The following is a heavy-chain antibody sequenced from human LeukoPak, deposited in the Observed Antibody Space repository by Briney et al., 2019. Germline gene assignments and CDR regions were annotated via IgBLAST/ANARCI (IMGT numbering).Heavy chain of an antibody. Sequence: ESGPTLVKPTQTLTLTCTFSGFSLTTSGVGGGWIRQSPGKALEWLALIYWNDNKRYSPSLKSRLIITKDTSKNQVVLTMTNMDPVDTATYYCAHRPLRCWFDPWGQGTLVTVSS. CDR2: IYWNDNK. J-gene: IGHJ5*02. CDR3: AHRPLRCWFDP. V-gene: IGHV2-5*01. CDR1: GFSLTTSGVG.